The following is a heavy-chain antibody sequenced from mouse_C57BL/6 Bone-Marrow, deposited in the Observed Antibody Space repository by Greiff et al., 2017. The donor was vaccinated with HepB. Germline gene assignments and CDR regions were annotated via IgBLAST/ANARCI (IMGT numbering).Heavy chain of an antibody. D-gene: IGHD5-1*01. Sequence: EVHLVESGGGLVQPKGSLKLSCAASGFSFNTYAMNWVRQAPGKGLEWVARIRSKSNNYATYYADSVKDRFTISRDDSESMLYLQMNNLKTEDTAMYYCVRLPTPYAMDYWGQGTSVTVSS. CDR1: GFSFNTYA. CDR3: VRLPTPYAMDY. J-gene: IGHJ4*01. V-gene: IGHV10-1*01. CDR2: IRSKSNNYAT.